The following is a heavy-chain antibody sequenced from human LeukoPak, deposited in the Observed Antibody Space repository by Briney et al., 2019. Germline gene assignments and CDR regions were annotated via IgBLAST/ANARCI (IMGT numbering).Heavy chain of an antibody. CDR2: INSDGTIT. J-gene: IGHJ4*02. CDR3: ARVGRAAAGCDY. D-gene: IGHD6-13*01. Sequence: GGSLRLSCAASGFTFGSYWMHWVRQAPGKGPVWVSHINSDGTITTYADSVKGRFTISRDNAKNTLYLQMNSLRAEDTAVYYCARVGRAAAGCDYWGQGTLVTVSS. CDR1: GFTFGSYW. V-gene: IGHV3-74*01.